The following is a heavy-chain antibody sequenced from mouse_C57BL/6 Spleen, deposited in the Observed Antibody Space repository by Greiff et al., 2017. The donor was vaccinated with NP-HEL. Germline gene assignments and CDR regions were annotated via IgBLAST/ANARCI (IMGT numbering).Heavy chain of an antibody. CDR3: ARFGDYDDGEYYAMDD. D-gene: IGHD2-4*01. J-gene: IGHJ4*01. CDR1: GYTFTSYW. V-gene: IGHV1-64*01. CDR2: LPPNSGST. Sequence: QVPLKQPGAELVKPGASVQLSCTASGYTFTSYWMHWLKQSPGQGLDWLGILPPNSGSTNYNEKFKSKATLTVDKSSSTAYMQLSSLTSEDSAVYYGARFGDYDDGEYYAMDDWGQGTSVTVSS.